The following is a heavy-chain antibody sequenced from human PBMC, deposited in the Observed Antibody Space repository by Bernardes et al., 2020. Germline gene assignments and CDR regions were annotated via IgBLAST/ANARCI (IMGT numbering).Heavy chain of an antibody. J-gene: IGHJ4*02. CDR3: ARDVVPIPKYCSSTSCYSYSSSWYY. V-gene: IGHV1-18*01. CDR2: ISAYNGNT. Sequence: ASVKVSCKASGYTFTSYGISWVRQAPGQGLEWMGWISAYNGNTNYAQKLQGRVTMTTDTSTSTAYMELRSLRSDDTAVYYCARDVVPIPKYCSSTSCYSYSSSWYYWGQGTLVTVSS. CDR1: GYTFTSYG. D-gene: IGHD2-2*01.